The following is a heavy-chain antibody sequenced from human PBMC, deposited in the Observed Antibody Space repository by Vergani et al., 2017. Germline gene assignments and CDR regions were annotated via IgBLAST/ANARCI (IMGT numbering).Heavy chain of an antibody. CDR3: AGAGYSYGFCGMDV. CDR2: INHSGST. CDR1: GGSFSGYY. Sequence: QVQLQQWGAGLLKPSETLSLTCAVYGGSFSGYYWSWIRQPPGKGLEWIGEINHSGSTNYNPSLKSRVTISVDTSKNQFSLKLSSVTAADTAVYYCAGAGYSYGFCGMDVWGQGTTVTVSS. D-gene: IGHD5-18*01. J-gene: IGHJ6*02. V-gene: IGHV4-34*01.